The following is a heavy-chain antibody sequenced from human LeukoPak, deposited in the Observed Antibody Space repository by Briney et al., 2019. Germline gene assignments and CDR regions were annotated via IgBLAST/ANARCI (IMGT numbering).Heavy chain of an antibody. CDR2: INGGGSPI. D-gene: IGHD6-13*01. Sequence: GGSLRLSCAASGFTFSRDSMNWVRQAPGKGLEWVSYINGGGSPIYYADSVRGRFTISRDNAKNSLYLQMNSLRAEDTAVYYCVGGIAAAAYYFDYWGQGTLATVSS. V-gene: IGHV3-48*01. CDR1: GFTFSRDS. J-gene: IGHJ4*02. CDR3: VGGIAAAAYYFDY.